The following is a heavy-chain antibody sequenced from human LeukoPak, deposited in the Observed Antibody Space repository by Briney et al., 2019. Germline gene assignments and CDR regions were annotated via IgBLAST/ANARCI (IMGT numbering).Heavy chain of an antibody. Sequence: SQTLSLTCTVSGGSISSGGYYWSWIRQHPGKGLEWIGYIYYSGSTYYNPSLKSRVTISVDTSKNQFSLKLSSVTAADTAVYYCARDGPGSTSWKDYYYGMDVWGQGTTVTVSS. V-gene: IGHV4-31*03. D-gene: IGHD2-2*01. CDR1: GGSISSGGYY. CDR3: ARDGPGSTSWKDYYYGMDV. J-gene: IGHJ6*02. CDR2: IYYSGST.